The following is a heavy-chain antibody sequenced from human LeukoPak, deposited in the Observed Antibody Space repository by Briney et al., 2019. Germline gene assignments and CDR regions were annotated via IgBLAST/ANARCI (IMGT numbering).Heavy chain of an antibody. Sequence: ASVKVSCKASGYTFTGYYMHWVRQAPGQGLEWMGWINPNSGGTNYAQKFQGRVTMTRDTSISTAYMELSRLRSDDTAVYYCARPGEYSGSYPDAFGIWGQGTMVTVSS. CDR3: ARPGEYSGSYPDAFGI. V-gene: IGHV1-2*02. J-gene: IGHJ3*02. D-gene: IGHD1-26*01. CDR2: INPNSGGT. CDR1: GYTFTGYY.